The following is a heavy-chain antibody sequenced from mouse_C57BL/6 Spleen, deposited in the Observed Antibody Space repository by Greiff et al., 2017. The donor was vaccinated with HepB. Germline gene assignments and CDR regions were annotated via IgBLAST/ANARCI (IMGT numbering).Heavy chain of an antibody. CDR3: AKAYYGSGY. CDR2: INPNNGGT. V-gene: IGHV1-26*01. D-gene: IGHD1-1*01. CDR1: GYTFTDYY. J-gene: IGHJ2*01. Sequence: EVQLQQSGPELVKPGASVKISCKASGYTFTDYYMNWVKQSHGKSLEWIGDINPNNGGTSYNQKFKGKATLTVDKSSSTAYMELRSLTSEDSAVYYCAKAYYGSGYWGQGTTLTVSS.